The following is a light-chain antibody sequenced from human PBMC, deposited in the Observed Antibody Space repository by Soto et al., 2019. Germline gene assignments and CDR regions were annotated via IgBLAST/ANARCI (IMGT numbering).Light chain of an antibody. Sequence: QSALTQPASVSGSPGQSITISCTGTSSDVGGNKYVSWYQQYPGKVPKLLIYRNIQRPSGVPDRFSGSKSGTSGSLAISGLRSEDEADYYCGSWDDSLRGWVFGGGTKLTVL. CDR3: GSWDDSLRGWV. CDR2: RNI. J-gene: IGLJ3*02. V-gene: IGLV2-14*01. CDR1: SSDVGGNKY.